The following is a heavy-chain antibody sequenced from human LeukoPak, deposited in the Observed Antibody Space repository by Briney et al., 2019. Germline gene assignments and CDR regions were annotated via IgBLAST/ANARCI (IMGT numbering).Heavy chain of an antibody. CDR2: IYNSGTI. J-gene: IGHJ4*02. CDR3: ARGWYSSGWYTLDS. CDR1: GGSISSSSYY. D-gene: IGHD6-19*01. V-gene: IGHV4-39*07. Sequence: SETLSLTRTVSGGSISSSSYYWGWIRQPPGKGLEWIGCIYNSGTIKYNPSLRSRAAISIDTSKDQFSLQLSSVTAADTAVYYCARGWYSSGWYTLDSWGQGALVTVSS.